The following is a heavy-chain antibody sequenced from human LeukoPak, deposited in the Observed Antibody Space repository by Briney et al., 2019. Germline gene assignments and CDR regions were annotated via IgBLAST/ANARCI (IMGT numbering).Heavy chain of an antibody. J-gene: IGHJ4*02. CDR2: IDHSGRT. D-gene: IGHD5-12*01. V-gene: IGHV4-34*01. CDR1: GGSFSGYY. Sequence: SETLSLTCAVYGGSFSGYYWSWIRQPPGKGLEWIGEIDHSGRTNSNASLKSRVTISVDVSKNQFSLRLNSVTAADTAVYYCARDGETSGYDALDYWGQGTLVTVSS. CDR3: ARDGETSGYDALDY.